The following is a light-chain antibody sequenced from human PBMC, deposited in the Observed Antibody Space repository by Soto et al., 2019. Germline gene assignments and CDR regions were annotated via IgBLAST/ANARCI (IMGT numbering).Light chain of an antibody. J-gene: IGKJ1*01. CDR1: QGLLQSNGYNY. CDR2: FGS. V-gene: IGKV2-28*01. Sequence: DLVMTQSPLSLPVTPGEPASISCSSSQGLLQSNGYNYLDWYLQKPGQSPQLLIFFGSYRASGVPDRFSGSGSGTDFTLKIRSVEAEDVGIYYCMQSQQTPPTFGQGTRVEIK. CDR3: MQSQQTPPT.